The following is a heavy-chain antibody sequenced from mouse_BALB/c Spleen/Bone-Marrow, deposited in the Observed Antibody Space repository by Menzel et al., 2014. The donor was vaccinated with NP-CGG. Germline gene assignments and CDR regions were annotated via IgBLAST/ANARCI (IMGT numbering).Heavy chain of an antibody. CDR3: TRGLGWFGY. V-gene: IGHV5-4*02. Sequence: EVKLMESGGDLVKPGGSLRLSCAASGFTFSDYYMYWIRQTPEKRLEWVATISDGGSYTSYADSVKGRFTISRDNAKNNLYLQMSSLKSEDTAMYYCTRGLGWFGYWGQGTLVTVSA. CDR2: ISDGGSYT. CDR1: GFTFSDYY. J-gene: IGHJ3*01. D-gene: IGHD4-1*01.